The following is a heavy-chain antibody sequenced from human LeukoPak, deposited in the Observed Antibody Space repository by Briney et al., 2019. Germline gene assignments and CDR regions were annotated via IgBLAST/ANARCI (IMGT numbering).Heavy chain of an antibody. J-gene: IGHJ5*02. CDR1: GYTFTSYD. CDR3: ARGWWFDP. Sequence: ASVKASCKASGYTFTSYDINWVRQATGQGLEWMGWMNPNSGNTGYAQKFQGGVTITRNTSISTAYMELSSLRSEGTAVYYCARGWWFDPWGQGTLVTVSS. V-gene: IGHV1-8*03. CDR2: MNPNSGNT.